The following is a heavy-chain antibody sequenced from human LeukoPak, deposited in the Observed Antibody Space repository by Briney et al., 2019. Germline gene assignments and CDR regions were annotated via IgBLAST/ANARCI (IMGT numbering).Heavy chain of an antibody. CDR2: INHSGHT. D-gene: IGHD6-6*01. V-gene: IGHV4-34*01. J-gene: IGHJ3*01. CDR3: ARHESDSSSAAFDS. Sequence: PSETLSLTCAVHGGSFSGYFWSWIRQPPGKGLEYIGEINHSGHTTYNPPLKSRVTISVDTSKNQFSLNMISVTAADTAVYYCARHESDSSSAAFDSWGQGTMVIVST. CDR1: GGSFSGYF.